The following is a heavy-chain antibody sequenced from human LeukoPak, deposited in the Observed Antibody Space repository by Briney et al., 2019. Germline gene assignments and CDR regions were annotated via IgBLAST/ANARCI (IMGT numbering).Heavy chain of an antibody. CDR3: ARIGIPYYYYGMDV. CDR2: ISSSSSYI. CDR1: GFTFSSYS. Sequence: GGSLRLSCAASGFTFSSYSMNWVRQAPGKGLEWVSSISSSSSYIYYADPVKGRFTISRDNAKNSLYLQMNSLRAEDTAVYYCARIGIPYYYYGMDVWGQGTTVTVSS. V-gene: IGHV3-21*01. J-gene: IGHJ6*02.